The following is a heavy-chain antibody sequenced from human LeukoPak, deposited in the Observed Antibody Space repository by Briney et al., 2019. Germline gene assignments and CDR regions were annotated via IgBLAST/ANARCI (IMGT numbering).Heavy chain of an antibody. CDR3: ARDTSITIFRI. D-gene: IGHD3-3*01. V-gene: IGHV4-59*01. CDR2: RYYTGSA. Sequence: SETLSLTCTVSGGSISNYYCSWIRQAPGKGLEWIGSRYYTGSASYSSSLRSRATISLGTSKNQFSLKLTSVTAADTAVYYCARDTSITIFRIWGQGTMVTVSS. J-gene: IGHJ3*02. CDR1: GGSISNYY.